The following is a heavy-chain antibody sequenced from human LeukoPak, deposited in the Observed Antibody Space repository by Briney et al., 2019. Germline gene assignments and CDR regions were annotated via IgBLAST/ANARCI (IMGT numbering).Heavy chain of an antibody. D-gene: IGHD6-19*01. J-gene: IGHJ4*02. CDR3: ARDEPYSSGWYYFDY. V-gene: IGHV1-18*01. Sequence: KFQGRVSVTTDTSTSTAYMDLRSLRSDDTAVYYCARDEPYSSGWYYFDYWGQGTLVTVSS.